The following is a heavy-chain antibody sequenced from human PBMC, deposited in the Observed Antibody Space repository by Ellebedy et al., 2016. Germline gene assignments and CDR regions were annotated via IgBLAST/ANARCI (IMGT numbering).Heavy chain of an antibody. Sequence: ASVKVSCKASGYTFTDNYIHWVRQAPGQGLEWMGWIPPNSGATKYAQKFEGWVTMTRDTSISTVYMELSRSRSDDTAVYYCARAGLEPRSVDYYFYGLDVWGQGTAVTVSS. CDR1: GYTFTDNY. CDR2: IPPNSGAT. D-gene: IGHD1-1*01. V-gene: IGHV1-2*04. J-gene: IGHJ6*02. CDR3: ARAGLEPRSVDYYFYGLDV.